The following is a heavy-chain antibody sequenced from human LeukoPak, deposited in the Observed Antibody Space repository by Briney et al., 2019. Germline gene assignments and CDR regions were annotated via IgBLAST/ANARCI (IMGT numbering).Heavy chain of an antibody. CDR1: GGSISSGTYY. J-gene: IGHJ3*02. Sequence: SETLSLTCTVSGGSISSGTYYWSWIRQPAGKGLEWIGRIYTSGSTNYNPSLKSRVTISLDTSKNQFSLRLRSVTAADTAVYYCARALVPAAIAFDIWGQGTMVTVSS. V-gene: IGHV4-61*02. CDR2: IYTSGST. D-gene: IGHD2-2*01. CDR3: ARALVPAAIAFDI.